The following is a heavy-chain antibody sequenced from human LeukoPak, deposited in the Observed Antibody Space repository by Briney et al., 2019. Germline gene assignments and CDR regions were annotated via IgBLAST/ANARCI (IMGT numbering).Heavy chain of an antibody. J-gene: IGHJ6*03. Sequence: PSETLSLTCNVSGDSINKSPYYWAWVRQFPGKGLEWIAAIYYSGSTYYNPSLKGRFTMSVDTSKNQFFLSLTSVTAADTAVYFCARDPPYDHHIDIWGKGTTVTVSS. V-gene: IGHV4-39*07. CDR2: IYYSGST. CDR3: ARDPPYDHHIDI. D-gene: IGHD3-3*01. CDR1: GDSINKSPYY.